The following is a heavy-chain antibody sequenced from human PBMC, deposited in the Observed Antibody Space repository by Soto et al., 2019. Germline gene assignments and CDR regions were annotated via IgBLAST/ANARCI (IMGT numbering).Heavy chain of an antibody. CDR3: ARDRLRLGELSLLGYFDY. Sequence: QVQLEESGGGVVQPGRSLRLSCAASGFTFSRHTMHWVRQAPGKGLEWVASISYDGSNKYYADSVKGRFTISRDNSKNTLSVQMDSLRDEETAVYYCARDRLRLGELSLLGYFDYWGQGTLVTVSS. CDR2: ISYDGSNK. CDR1: GFTFSRHT. V-gene: IGHV3-30*04. J-gene: IGHJ4*02. D-gene: IGHD3-16*02.